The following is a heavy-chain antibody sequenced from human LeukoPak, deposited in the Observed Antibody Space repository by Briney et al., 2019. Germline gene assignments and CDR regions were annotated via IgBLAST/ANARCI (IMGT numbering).Heavy chain of an antibody. CDR3: ARDLVWFGDFNVDY. J-gene: IGHJ4*02. Sequence: GGSLRLSCAASGFTFSSYDMHWVRQATGKGLEWVSAIGTAGDTYYPGSVKGRFTISRENAKNSLYLQMNSLRAGDTAVYYCARDLVWFGDFNVDYWGQGTLVTVSS. V-gene: IGHV3-13*01. D-gene: IGHD3-10*01. CDR2: IGTAGDT. CDR1: GFTFSSYD.